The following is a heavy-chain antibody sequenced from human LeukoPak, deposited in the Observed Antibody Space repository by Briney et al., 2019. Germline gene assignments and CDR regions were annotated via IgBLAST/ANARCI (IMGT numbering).Heavy chain of an antibody. CDR3: ARDRWLQSQRYFDY. V-gene: IGHV3-30*03. J-gene: IGHJ4*02. D-gene: IGHD5-24*01. CDR1: GFTFSSYG. CDR2: ISYDGSNK. Sequence: GGSLRLSCAASGFTFSSYGMHWVRQAPGKGLEWVAVISYDGSNKYYADSVTGRFTISRDNSKNTLYLQMNSLRAEDTAVYYCARDRWLQSQRYFDYWGQGSLVTVSS.